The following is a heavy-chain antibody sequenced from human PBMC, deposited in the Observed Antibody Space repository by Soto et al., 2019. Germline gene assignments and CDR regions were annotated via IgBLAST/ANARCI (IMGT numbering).Heavy chain of an antibody. CDR3: AREMVGSSWVDAFDI. CDR1: GFTFSSYA. Sequence: QVQLVESGGGVVQPGRSLRLSCAASGFTFSSYAMHWVRQAPGKGLEWVAVISYDGNNKYYAGSVKGRFTISRDNSKNTLYLQMNSLRAEDTAVYYCAREMVGSSWVDAFDIWGQGTMVTVSS. D-gene: IGHD6-13*01. CDR2: ISYDGNNK. J-gene: IGHJ3*02. V-gene: IGHV3-30-3*01.